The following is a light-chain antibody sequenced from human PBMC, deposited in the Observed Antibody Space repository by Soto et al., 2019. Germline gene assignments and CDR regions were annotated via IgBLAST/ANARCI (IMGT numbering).Light chain of an antibody. J-gene: IGKJ4*01. CDR3: LQDYNYPLT. CDR2: GAS. Sequence: IQLPHSPSALSASAGDRVTITCRASQGIRNDLAWYQQKPGKAPRLLIYGASSLQSGVPSRFSGSGSGTDFTLTISSLQPEDFATYYCLQDYNYPLTFGGGTKVDIK. V-gene: IGKV1-6*01. CDR1: QGIRND.